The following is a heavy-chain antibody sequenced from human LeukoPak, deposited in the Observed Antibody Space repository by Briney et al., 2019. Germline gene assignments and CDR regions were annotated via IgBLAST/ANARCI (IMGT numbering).Heavy chain of an antibody. CDR3: AQQVGYCSSGSCYFTY. Sequence: GGSLRLSCGVSGFNFNNHGMHWVRQAPGKGLEWVSAISNTGGSTYYADSVKGRFTISRDKSKNTLSLQMNSLRAEDTAVYYCAQQVGYCSSGSCYFTYWGQGTLVTVSS. V-gene: IGHV3-23*01. CDR2: ISNTGGST. J-gene: IGHJ1*01. CDR1: GFNFNNHG. D-gene: IGHD2-15*01.